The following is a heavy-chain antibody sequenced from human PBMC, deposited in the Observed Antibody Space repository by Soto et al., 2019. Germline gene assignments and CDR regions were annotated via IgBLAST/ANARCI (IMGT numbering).Heavy chain of an antibody. CDR2: INNDVSST. CDR1: GFTFSSYW. CDR3: ARDVQLQSFDY. Sequence: GSLRLSCAASGFTFSSYWMHWVRQAPGKGLVWVSRINNDVSSTSYADSVKGRFTASRDNAKNTLYLQMNSLRAEDTAVYYCARDVQLQSFDYWGQGTLVTVSS. J-gene: IGHJ4*02. D-gene: IGHD5-18*01. V-gene: IGHV3-74*01.